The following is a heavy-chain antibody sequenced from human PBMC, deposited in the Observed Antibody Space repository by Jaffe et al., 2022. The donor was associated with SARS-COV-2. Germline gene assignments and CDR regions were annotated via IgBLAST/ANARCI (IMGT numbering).Heavy chain of an antibody. V-gene: IGHV3-30*18. CDR3: ANIEMATTTEPLDY. D-gene: IGHD1-1*01. CDR2: ISYDGSNK. J-gene: IGHJ4*02. CDR1: GFTFSSYG. Sequence: QVQLVESGGGVVQPGRSLRLSCAASGFTFSSYGMHWVRQAPGKGLEWVAVISYDGSNKYYADSVKGRFTISRDNSKNTLYLQMNSLRAEDTAVYYCANIEMATTTEPLDYWGQGTLVTVSS.